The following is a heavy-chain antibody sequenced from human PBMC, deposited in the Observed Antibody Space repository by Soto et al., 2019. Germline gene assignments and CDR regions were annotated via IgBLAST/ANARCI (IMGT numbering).Heavy chain of an antibody. CDR3: ARDRHPLAEAGPYLEH. CDR2: ISSSSSYI. V-gene: IGHV3-21*04. CDR1: GFTFSSYS. Sequence: PGGSLRLSCAASGFTFSSYSMNWVRQAPGKGLEWVSSISSSSSYIYYADTVKGRFTISRDNAKNSLYLQMNSLRAEDTAVYFCARDRHPLAEAGPYLEHWGQGTLVTVSS. D-gene: IGHD6-13*01. J-gene: IGHJ1*01.